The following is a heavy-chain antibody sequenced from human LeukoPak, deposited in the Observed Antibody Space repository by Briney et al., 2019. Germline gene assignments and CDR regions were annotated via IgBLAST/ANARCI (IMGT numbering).Heavy chain of an antibody. D-gene: IGHD3-10*01. Sequence: GGSLRLSCAASGFTFSSYGMHWVRQAPGKGLEWVAFLRYDGSNKYYADSVKGRFTISRDNSKNTLYLQMNSLRAEDTAVYYCAKDQGLSGSGYGSGSLTLPDYGVFDYWGQGTLVTVSS. CDR3: AKDQGLSGSGYGSGSLTLPDYGVFDY. CDR1: GFTFSSYG. J-gene: IGHJ4*02. V-gene: IGHV3-30*02. CDR2: LRYDGSNK.